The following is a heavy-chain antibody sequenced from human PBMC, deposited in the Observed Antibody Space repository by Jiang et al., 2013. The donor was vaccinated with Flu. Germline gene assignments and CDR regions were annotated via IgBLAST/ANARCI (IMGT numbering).Heavy chain of an antibody. D-gene: IGHD2-2*01. Sequence: GAEVKKPGAAVKVSCTASGYTSNVYYVHWVRQAPGQGLEWMGLIDSSSTTTNYAQQFQGRLSITTGTSTSTVYMELNSLRSEDTAVYYCATLVPTAIRGFQFWGQGTLVTVSS. CDR3: ATLVPTAIRGFQF. CDR1: GYTSNVYY. V-gene: IGHV1-46*02. CDR2: IDSSSTTT. J-gene: IGHJ4*02.